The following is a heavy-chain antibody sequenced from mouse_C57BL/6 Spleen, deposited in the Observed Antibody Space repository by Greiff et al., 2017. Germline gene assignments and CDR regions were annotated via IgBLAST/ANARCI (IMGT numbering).Heavy chain of an antibody. D-gene: IGHD2-3*01. CDR2: IRSKSNNYAT. V-gene: IGHV10-1*01. CDR1: GFSFNTYA. CDR3: VRQHYDGYVH. Sequence: AGGLVQPKGSLNLSCAASGFSFNTYAMNWVRQAPGKGLEWVARIRSKSNNYATYYADSVKDRFTISRDDSESMIYRKMNNWKTEDTAMYYCVRQHYDGYVHWGQGTLVTVSA. J-gene: IGHJ3*01.